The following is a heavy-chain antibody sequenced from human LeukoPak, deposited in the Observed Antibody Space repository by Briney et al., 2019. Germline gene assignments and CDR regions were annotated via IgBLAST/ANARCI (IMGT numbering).Heavy chain of an antibody. J-gene: IGHJ4*02. D-gene: IGHD3-10*01. Sequence: GASVKVSCKVSGYTLTELSMHWVRQAPGKGLEWMGGFDPEDGETIYAQKFQGRVTMTEDTSTDTAYMELSSLRSEDTAVYFCATLDRSGGDYFDYWGQGTLVTVSS. CDR2: FDPEDGET. CDR3: ATLDRSGGDYFDY. V-gene: IGHV1-24*01. CDR1: GYTLTELS.